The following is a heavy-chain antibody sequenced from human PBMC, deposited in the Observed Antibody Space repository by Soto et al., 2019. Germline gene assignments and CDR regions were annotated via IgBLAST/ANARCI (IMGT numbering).Heavy chain of an antibody. J-gene: IGHJ5*02. V-gene: IGHV5-51*01. D-gene: IGHD2-2*01. CDR2: IYPGDSDT. CDR3: ARGYCTTTICDPWFDP. Sequence: GESLKISCTGVGYSFTSYWIGWVRQMPGKGLEWMGIIYPGDSDTRYSPSFQGQVTISADKSITTAYLQWSSLKASDTAMYYCARGYCTTTICDPWFDPWGQGTLVTVSS. CDR1: GYSFTSYW.